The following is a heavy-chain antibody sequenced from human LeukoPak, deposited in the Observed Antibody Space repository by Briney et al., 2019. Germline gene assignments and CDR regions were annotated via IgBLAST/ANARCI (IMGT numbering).Heavy chain of an antibody. CDR3: ARSLIVASEDY. V-gene: IGHV3-11*04. CDR1: GFRFDSFY. Sequence: GGSLRLSCAASGFRFDSFYMGWIRQVPGEGLDYIALISASGAVPYYAESVKGRFTISRDNAKNSVSLQMNSLSADDTAVYYCARSLIVASEDYWGQGTLVTVSS. CDR2: ISASGAVP. J-gene: IGHJ4*02. D-gene: IGHD3-22*01.